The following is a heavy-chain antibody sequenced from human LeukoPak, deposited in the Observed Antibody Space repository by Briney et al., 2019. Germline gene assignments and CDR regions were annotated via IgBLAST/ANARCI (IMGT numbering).Heavy chain of an antibody. CDR3: ARAPRGPYFFDY. CDR2: IYYSGST. CDR1: GGSISSYY. J-gene: IGHJ4*02. V-gene: IGHV4-59*01. Sequence: SETLSLTCTVSGGSISSYYWSWIRQPPGKGLEWIGYIYYSGSTNYNPSLKSRVTISVDTSKNQFSLKLSSVTAADTAVYYCARAPRGPYFFDYRGQGTLVTVSS.